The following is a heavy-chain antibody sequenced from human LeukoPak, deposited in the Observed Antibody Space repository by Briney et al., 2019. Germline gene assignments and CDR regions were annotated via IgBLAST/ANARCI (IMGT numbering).Heavy chain of an antibody. V-gene: IGHV5-51*01. Sequence: GESLQISCRGSGYSFTSYWIGWVRQMPGKGLEWMGIIYPGDSDTRYSPSFQGQVTISADKSISTAYLQWSSLKASDTGMYYCASPIAAAGTSAFDIWGQGTMVTVSS. CDR1: GYSFTSYW. J-gene: IGHJ3*02. CDR3: ASPIAAAGTSAFDI. CDR2: IYPGDSDT. D-gene: IGHD6-13*01.